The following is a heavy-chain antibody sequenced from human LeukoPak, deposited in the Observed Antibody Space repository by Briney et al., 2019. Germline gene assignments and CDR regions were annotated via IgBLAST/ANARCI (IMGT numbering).Heavy chain of an antibody. V-gene: IGHV4-59*01. D-gene: IGHD6-13*01. CDR1: GGSISSYY. CDR3: ARANSSLYY. Sequence: SETLSLTCAVSGGSISSYYWSWIRQPPGKGLEWIGYIYYSGSTNYNPSLKSRVTISVDMSKNQFSLKLSSVTAADTAVYYCARANSSLYYWCQGTLVTVSS. J-gene: IGHJ4*02. CDR2: IYYSGST.